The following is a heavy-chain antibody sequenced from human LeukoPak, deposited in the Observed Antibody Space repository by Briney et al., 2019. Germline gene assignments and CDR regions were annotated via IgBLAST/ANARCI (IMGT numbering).Heavy chain of an antibody. D-gene: IGHD2-15*01. V-gene: IGHV3-11*04. CDR3: ARSVVVAALVFDY. Sequence: PGGSLRLSCAASKFRFSDFYMSWIRQAPGKGLEWVSYISGNGKTTYYADSVKGRFTISRDNAKNSLYLQMNSLRAEDTAVYYCARSVVVAALVFDYWGQGTLVTVSS. J-gene: IGHJ4*02. CDR2: ISGNGKTT. CDR1: KFRFSDFY.